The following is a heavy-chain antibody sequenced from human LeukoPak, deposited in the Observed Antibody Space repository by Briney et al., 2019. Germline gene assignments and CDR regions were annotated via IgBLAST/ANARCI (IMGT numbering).Heavy chain of an antibody. Sequence: GGSLRLSCAASGFTFSSYWMHWVRQAPGKGLVWVSRINSDGSSTSYADSVKGRFTISRGNAKNTLYLQMNSLRAEDTAVYYCARDPYYYDSSGYHNYDAFDIWGQGTMVTVSS. J-gene: IGHJ3*02. CDR2: INSDGSST. CDR1: GFTFSSYW. CDR3: ARDPYYYDSSGYHNYDAFDI. V-gene: IGHV3-74*01. D-gene: IGHD3-22*01.